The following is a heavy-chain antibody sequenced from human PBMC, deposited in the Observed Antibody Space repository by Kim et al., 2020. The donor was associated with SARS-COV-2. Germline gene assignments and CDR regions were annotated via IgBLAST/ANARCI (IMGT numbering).Heavy chain of an antibody. V-gene: IGHV3-73*01. CDR2: T. J-gene: IGHJ6*04. CDR3: TRLEGSNGMDV. Sequence: TAYAASVKGRFTISRDDSKNTAYLQMNSLKTEATAVYYCTRLEGSNGMDVWGEGTTGTVSS. D-gene: IGHD3-10*01.